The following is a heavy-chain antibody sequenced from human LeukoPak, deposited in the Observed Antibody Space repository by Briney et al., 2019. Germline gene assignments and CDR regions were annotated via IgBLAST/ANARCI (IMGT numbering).Heavy chain of an antibody. CDR2: IKQDGSEK. CDR3: VTEVADTAMGLFDY. D-gene: IGHD5-18*01. CDR1: GFTFSSYW. Sequence: QPGGSLRLSCAASGFTFSSYWMSWVRQAPGKGLEWVANIKQDGSEKYYVDSVKGRFTISRGNAKNSLYLQMNSLRAEDTAVYYCVTEVADTAMGLFDYRGQGTLVTVSS. V-gene: IGHV3-7*01. J-gene: IGHJ4*02.